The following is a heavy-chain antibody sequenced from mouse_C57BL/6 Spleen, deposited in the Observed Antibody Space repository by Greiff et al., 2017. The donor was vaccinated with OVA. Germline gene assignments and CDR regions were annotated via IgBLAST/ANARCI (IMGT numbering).Heavy chain of an antibody. CDR1: GFTFSDYG. V-gene: IGHV5-17*01. D-gene: IGHD1-1*01. Sequence: EVKLMESGGGLVKPGGSLKLSCAASGFTFSDYGMHWVRQAPEKGLEWVAYISSGSSTIYYADTVKGRFTISRDNAKNTLFLQMTSLRSEDTAMYYCAMITTVVGDYFDYWGQGTTLTVSS. CDR2: ISSGSSTI. J-gene: IGHJ2*01. CDR3: AMITTVVGDYFDY.